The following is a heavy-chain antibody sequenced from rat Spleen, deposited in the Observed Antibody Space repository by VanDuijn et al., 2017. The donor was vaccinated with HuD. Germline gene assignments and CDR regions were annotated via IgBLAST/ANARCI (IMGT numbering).Heavy chain of an antibody. J-gene: IGHJ2*01. CDR2: INSAGST. Sequence: EVQLQESGPGLVKPSQSLSLTCSVTGYSITSSYRWNWIRKFPGNKLEWMGYINSAGSTNYNPSLKSRNSITRNKWKNQFFMQLNSVTTEGKATFCCARWGTIAAISTPFDYWGQGVMVTVSS. CDR3: ARWGTIAAISTPFDY. V-gene: IGHV3-3*01. CDR1: GYSITSSYR. D-gene: IGHD1-2*01.